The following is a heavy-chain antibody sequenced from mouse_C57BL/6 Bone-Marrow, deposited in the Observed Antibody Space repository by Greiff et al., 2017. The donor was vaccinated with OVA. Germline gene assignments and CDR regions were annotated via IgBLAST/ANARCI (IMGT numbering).Heavy chain of an antibody. CDR1: GFTFSSYG. CDR3: ARLYYGSSWGY. CDR2: ISSGGSYT. J-gene: IGHJ2*01. V-gene: IGHV5-6*01. Sequence: EVQLVESGGDLVKPGGSLKLSCAASGFTFSSYGMSWVRQTPDKRLEWVATISSGGSYTYYPDSVKGRFTISRDNVKNTLYLQMSSLKSEDTAMYYCARLYYGSSWGYWGQGTTLTVSS. D-gene: IGHD1-1*01.